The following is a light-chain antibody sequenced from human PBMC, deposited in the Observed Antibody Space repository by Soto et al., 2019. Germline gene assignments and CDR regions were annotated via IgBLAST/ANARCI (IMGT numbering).Light chain of an antibody. CDR2: AAT. CDR1: QDVRTW. V-gene: IGKV1-12*01. Sequence: IQMTQFPSSVSASVGDRVTITCRASQDVRTWLAWYQQRPGKAPKVLIHAATILQSGVPSRFSGSGAGTDFTLTINNLQPDDFATYYCQQHDSLPLTFGGGTKVEMK. CDR3: QQHDSLPLT. J-gene: IGKJ4*01.